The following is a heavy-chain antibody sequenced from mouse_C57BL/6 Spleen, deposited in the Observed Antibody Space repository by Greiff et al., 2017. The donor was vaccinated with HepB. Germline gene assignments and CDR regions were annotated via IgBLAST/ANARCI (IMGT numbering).Heavy chain of an antibody. J-gene: IGHJ3*01. Sequence: EVKLVESGGGLVQPKGSLKLSCAASGFSFNNYAMNWVRQAPGKGVEWVASIRSKSNNYATYYADSVKDRFTISRDDSESMLYLQMNNLKTEDTGMYYYVRHVYDYWGQGTLVTVSA. CDR3: VRHVYDY. CDR1: GFSFNNYA. D-gene: IGHD2-3*01. V-gene: IGHV10-1*01. CDR2: IRSKSNNYAT.